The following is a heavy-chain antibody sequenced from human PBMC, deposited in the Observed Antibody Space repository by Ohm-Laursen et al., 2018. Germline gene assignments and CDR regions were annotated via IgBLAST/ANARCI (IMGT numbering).Heavy chain of an antibody. CDR3: ARDLGFAAPMDV. CDR1: GGSISSYY. V-gene: IGHV4-4*07. CDR2: INTSGST. J-gene: IGHJ6*02. D-gene: IGHD7-27*01. Sequence: SDTLSLTCTVSGGSISSYYWTWIWQPAGKGLEWIGRINTSGSTNYNPSLKSRVTMSVETSKNQLSLKLSSVTAADTAVYYCARDLGFAAPMDVWGQGTTVTVSS.